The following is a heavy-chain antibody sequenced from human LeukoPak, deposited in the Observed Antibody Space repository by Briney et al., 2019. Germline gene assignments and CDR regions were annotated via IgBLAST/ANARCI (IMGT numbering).Heavy chain of an antibody. CDR3: ARDRLRTATAHDY. Sequence: GGSLRLSCAASGFTFSSYSMNWIRQAPGKGLEWVSSISSSTSYIYYADSVKGRFTISRDNAKNSLYLQMNSLRAEDTAVYYCARDRLRTATAHDYWGQGTLVTVSS. CDR1: GFTFSSYS. V-gene: IGHV3-21*01. J-gene: IGHJ4*02. D-gene: IGHD5-18*01. CDR2: ISSSTSYI.